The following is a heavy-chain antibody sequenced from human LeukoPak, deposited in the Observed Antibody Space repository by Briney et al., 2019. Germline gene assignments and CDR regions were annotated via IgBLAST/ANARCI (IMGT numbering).Heavy chain of an antibody. Sequence: GASVKVSCKASGGTFSSYAISWVRQAPGQGLEWMGGTIPIFGTAHYAQKFQDRVTITRDTSASTAYMELSSLRSEDMAVYYCARARYETRIWPKSRYDYYHYMDVWGKGTTVTVSS. CDR2: TIPIFGTA. D-gene: IGHD3-3*01. CDR3: ARARYETRIWPKSRYDYYHYMDV. V-gene: IGHV1-69*05. CDR1: GGTFSSYA. J-gene: IGHJ6*03.